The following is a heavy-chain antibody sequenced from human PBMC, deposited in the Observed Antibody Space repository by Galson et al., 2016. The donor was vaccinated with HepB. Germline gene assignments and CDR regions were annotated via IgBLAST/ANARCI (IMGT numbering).Heavy chain of an antibody. D-gene: IGHD1-7*01. V-gene: IGHV4-31*03. J-gene: IGHJ6*02. CDR2: TYHTGVT. Sequence: TLSLTCTVSGGSVTTNGYYWNWIRQFPGKGLEFIGYTYHTGVTYYNPSLKSRVSISLDTSKNQFSLRLTSVTAADTAVYFGARDHRSRTIAGSGAQYIYYGLDVWGQGTTVTVSS. CDR1: GGSVTTNGYY. CDR3: ARDHRSRTIAGSGAQYIYYGLDV.